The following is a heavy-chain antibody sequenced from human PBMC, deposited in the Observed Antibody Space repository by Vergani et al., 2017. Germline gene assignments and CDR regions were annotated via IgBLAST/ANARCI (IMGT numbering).Heavy chain of an antibody. D-gene: IGHD1-1*01. CDR1: GFAFSRYA. CDR3: VRDRYEGTSPYNGRLLGH. V-gene: IGHV3-23*01. Sequence: EVQLLESGGRLVQPGGSLRLSCVASGFAFSRYAMSWVRQAPGKGLEWVSGLTASGSGISYADSVRGRFTISRDDSKKTVYLEMTNLRAEDTALYYCVRDRYEGTSPYNGRLLGHWGQGTRVTVSS. CDR2: LTASGSGI. J-gene: IGHJ4*02.